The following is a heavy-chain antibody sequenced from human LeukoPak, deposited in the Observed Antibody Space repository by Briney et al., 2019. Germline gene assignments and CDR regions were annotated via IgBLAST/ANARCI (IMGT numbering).Heavy chain of an antibody. CDR2: INPNSGGT. V-gene: IGHV1-2*02. J-gene: IGHJ3*02. CDR3: ARAGVWDSSDTSGYHNGAFDI. CDR1: GYSFTGYY. Sequence: ASVKVSFKASGYSFTGYYMHWVRQAPGQGLEWMGWINPNSGGTNYGQKFQGRVTMTRDTSISIDYMELSKLRSDDTAVYYCARAGVWDSSDTSGYHNGAFDIWGQGTMVTVSS. D-gene: IGHD3-22*01.